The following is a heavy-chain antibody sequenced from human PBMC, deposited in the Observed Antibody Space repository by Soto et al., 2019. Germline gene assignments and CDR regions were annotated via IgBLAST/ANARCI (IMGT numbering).Heavy chain of an antibody. J-gene: IGHJ5*02. D-gene: IGHD2-15*01. V-gene: IGHV6-1*01. CDR1: GDSVSSYSAA. CDR2: TYYRSRFFS. CDR3: VRDRYSSCGWFDP. Sequence: SQTLSLPCSLSGDSVSSYSAAWNWIRQSPSGGLEWLGRTYYRSRFFSDYAESVKSRIIINPDTSKNQFSLQLKSVTPEDTAVYYCVRDRYSSCGWFDPWGQGTPVTVSS.